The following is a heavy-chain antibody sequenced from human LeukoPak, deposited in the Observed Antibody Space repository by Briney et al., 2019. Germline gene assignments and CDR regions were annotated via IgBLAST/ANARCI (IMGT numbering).Heavy chain of an antibody. CDR1: GFTFNSYS. J-gene: IGHJ6*03. Sequence: PGGSLSHSCAASGFTFNSYSMNWVRQAAGQGLAWVSYITGSISTIHYADPVKGRFTISRDNAKQLLYLQMNSLRTQRPAGYYFGRCAGSPRYYYYYYYMDVWGKGTTVTVSS. V-gene: IGHV3-48*04. CDR2: ITGSISTI. CDR3: GRCAGSPRYYYYYYYMDV.